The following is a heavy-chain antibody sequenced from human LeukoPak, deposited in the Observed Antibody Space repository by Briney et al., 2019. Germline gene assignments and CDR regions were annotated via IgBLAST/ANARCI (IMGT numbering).Heavy chain of an antibody. CDR3: AKVWNSYGSNGGGCDY. CDR2: ISWNSGSI. J-gene: IGHJ4*02. CDR1: GFTFDDYA. Sequence: PGRSLRLSCAASGFTFDDYAMHWVRQAPGKGLEWVSGISWNSGSIGYADSVKGRFTISRDNAKNSLYLQMNSLRAEDTALYYCAKVWNSYGSNGGGCDYWGQGTLVTVSS. V-gene: IGHV3-9*01. D-gene: IGHD5-18*01.